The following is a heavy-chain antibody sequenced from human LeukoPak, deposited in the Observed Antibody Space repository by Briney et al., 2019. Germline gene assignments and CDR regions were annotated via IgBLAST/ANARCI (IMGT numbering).Heavy chain of an antibody. CDR3: ARRVVAGISFDP. V-gene: IGHV4-39*01. D-gene: IGHD6-19*01. CDR2: IYYSGST. J-gene: IGHJ5*02. CDR1: GGSVSSSGYY. Sequence: SETLSLTCTVSGGSVSSSGYYWGWIRQPPGKGLEWIGSIYYSGSTYYNPSLKSRVTISVDTSKNQFSLKLSSVTAADTAVYYCARRVVAGISFDPWGQGTLVTVSS.